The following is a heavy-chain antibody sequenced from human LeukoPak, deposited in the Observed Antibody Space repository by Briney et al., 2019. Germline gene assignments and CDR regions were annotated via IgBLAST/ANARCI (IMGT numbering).Heavy chain of an antibody. D-gene: IGHD5-12*01. V-gene: IGHV1-2*02. Sequence: GASVKVSCKASGYTFTGYYLHWVRQAPGQGLEWMGWINPHSGVTTFPQKFQGRVTMTMDTSISTTYMELNRLRSDDTAVYYCARDRLPPPGVYCFDPWGQGTLVTLSS. J-gene: IGHJ5*02. CDR1: GYTFTGYY. CDR3: ARDRLPPPGVYCFDP. CDR2: INPHSGVT.